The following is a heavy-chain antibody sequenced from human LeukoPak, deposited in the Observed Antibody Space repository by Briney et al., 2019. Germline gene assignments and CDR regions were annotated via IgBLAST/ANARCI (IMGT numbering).Heavy chain of an antibody. CDR3: ARDRAVRAGFYYFDY. D-gene: IGHD6-19*01. CDR2: IKQDGSEK. Sequence: EAGGSLRLSCAASGFTFSSYSMSWVRQAPGKGLEWVANIKQDGSEKYYVDSVKDRFTISRDNAKNSLYLQMNSLRAEDTAVYYCARDRAVRAGFYYFDYWGQGTLVTVSS. CDR1: GFTFSSYS. J-gene: IGHJ4*02. V-gene: IGHV3-7*01.